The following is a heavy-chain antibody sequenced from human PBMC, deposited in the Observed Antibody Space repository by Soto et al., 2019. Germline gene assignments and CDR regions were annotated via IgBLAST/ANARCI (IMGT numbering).Heavy chain of an antibody. J-gene: IGHJ6*02. CDR3: ARCKSYGSGSYCYYGMDV. Sequence: EVQLVESGGGLVQPGGSLRFSCVASGFTVSSNYMSWVRQAPGKGLEWVSLIYSGGNTYYADSVKGRFTISRDDSKNTLYLQMNSLRAEDTAVYYCARCKSYGSGSYCYYGMDVLGQGTTVTVSS. D-gene: IGHD3-10*01. CDR2: IYSGGNT. CDR1: GFTVSSNY. V-gene: IGHV3-66*01.